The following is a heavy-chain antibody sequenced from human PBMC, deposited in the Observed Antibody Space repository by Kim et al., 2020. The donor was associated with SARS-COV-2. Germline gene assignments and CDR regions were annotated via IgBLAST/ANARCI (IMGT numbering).Heavy chain of an antibody. V-gene: IGHV5-51*01. CDR1: GYSFTTYW. D-gene: IGHD3-10*01. CDR3: ARQERQYYYASGFDY. Sequence: GESLKISCKGSGYSFTTYWIGWVRQMPGKGLEWMGIIYPGDSDTRYSPSFQGQVTISADKSISTAYLQWSSLKASDTAMYYCARQERQYYYASGFDYWGQGTLVTVSS. CDR2: IYPGDSDT. J-gene: IGHJ4*02.